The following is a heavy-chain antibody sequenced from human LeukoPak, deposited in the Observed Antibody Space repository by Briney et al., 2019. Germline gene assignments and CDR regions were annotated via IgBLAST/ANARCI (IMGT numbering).Heavy chain of an antibody. V-gene: IGHV4-34*01. CDR2: INHSGST. CDR3: AREPGLYGYYYYYGMDV. CDR1: GGSFSGYY. J-gene: IGHJ6*02. D-gene: IGHD4-17*01. Sequence: SETLSLTCAVYGGSFSGYYWSWIRQPLGKGLEWIGEINHSGSTNHNPSLKSRVTISVDTSKNQFSLKLSSVTAADTAVYYCAREPGLYGYYYYYGMDVWGQGTTVTVSS.